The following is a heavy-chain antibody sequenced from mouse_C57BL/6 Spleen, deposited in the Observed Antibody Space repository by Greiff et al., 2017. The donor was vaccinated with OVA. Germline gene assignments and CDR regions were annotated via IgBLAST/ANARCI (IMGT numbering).Heavy chain of an antibody. CDR1: GFTFSDYG. Sequence: EVQLVESGGGLVKPGGSLKLSCAASGFTFSDYGMHWVRQAPEKGLEWVAYISSGSSTIYYADTVKGRFTISRDNAKNTLFLQMTSLRSEDTAMYYCARHYGSRGYFDYWGQGTTLTVSS. J-gene: IGHJ2*01. V-gene: IGHV5-17*01. CDR2: ISSGSSTI. D-gene: IGHD1-1*01. CDR3: ARHYGSRGYFDY.